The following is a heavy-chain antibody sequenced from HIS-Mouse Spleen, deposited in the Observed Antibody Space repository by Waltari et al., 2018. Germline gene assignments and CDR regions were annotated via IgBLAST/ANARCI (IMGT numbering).Heavy chain of an antibody. Sequence: QLQLQESGPGLGKPSETLSLTCTVSGGSISTSSYYWGWIRQPPGKGLEWIGSIYYSGSTYYNPSLKSRVTISVDTSKNQFSLKLSSVTAADTAVYYCARAPTGFLEWFDAFDIWGQGTMVTVSS. CDR2: IYYSGST. D-gene: IGHD3-3*01. CDR3: ARAPTGFLEWFDAFDI. V-gene: IGHV4-39*07. CDR1: GGSISTSSYY. J-gene: IGHJ3*02.